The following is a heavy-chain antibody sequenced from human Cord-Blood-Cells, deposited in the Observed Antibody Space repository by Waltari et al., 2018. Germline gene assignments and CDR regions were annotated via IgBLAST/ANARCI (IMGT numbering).Heavy chain of an antibody. CDR1: GFTFSSYS. CDR2: IRSSSSYI. CDR3: ARQPVFGAEPHFDY. D-gene: IGHD6-13*01. Sequence: EVQLVESGGGLVKPGGSLRSSCAASGFTFSSYSMNWVRQAPGKGLGWVSSIRSSSSYIYSADSVNGRFTISRDNARNSLYLQMNSLGAEDTAVYYCARQPVFGAEPHFDYWGQGTLVTVSS. J-gene: IGHJ4*02. V-gene: IGHV3-21*01.